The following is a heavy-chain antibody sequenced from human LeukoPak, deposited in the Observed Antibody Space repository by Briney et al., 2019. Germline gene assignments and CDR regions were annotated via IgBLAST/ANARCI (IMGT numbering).Heavy chain of an antibody. D-gene: IGHD2-2*01. V-gene: IGHV1-2*02. Sequence: ASVKVSCKASGYTFTGYYMHWVRQAPGQGLEWMGWINPNSGGTNYAQKFQGRVTMTRDTSISTAYMELSRLRSDDTAAYYCARDPPRYQLLSSPLPFDYWGQGTLVTVSS. CDR3: ARDPPRYQLLSSPLPFDY. CDR2: INPNSGGT. CDR1: GYTFTGYY. J-gene: IGHJ4*02.